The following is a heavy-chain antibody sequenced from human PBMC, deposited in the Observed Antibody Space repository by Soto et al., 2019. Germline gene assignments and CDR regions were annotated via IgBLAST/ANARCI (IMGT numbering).Heavy chain of an antibody. CDR2: ITGSGGST. CDR1: GFTFSTYA. D-gene: IGHD3-9*01. Sequence: GGSLRLSCAASGFTFSTYAMIWVRQAPGKGLEWVSVITGSGGSTYYADSVKGRFTISRDTSKNTLFLQMSSLRVEDTAVYYCAREYDILNWFDPWGQGTLVTVSS. CDR3: AREYDILNWFDP. J-gene: IGHJ5*02. V-gene: IGHV3-23*01.